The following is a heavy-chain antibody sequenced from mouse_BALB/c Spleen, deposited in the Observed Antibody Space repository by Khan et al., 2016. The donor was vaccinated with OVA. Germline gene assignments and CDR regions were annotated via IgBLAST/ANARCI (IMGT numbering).Heavy chain of an antibody. Sequence: VQLQESGPGLVAPSQSLSITCTVTGFSLTNYAIHWIRQPPGKNLEWLGIIWAGGSTNYNSALMSRLSISKDNFKSQVFLKMNSLHAHDTAIYYCARNREPDYFDYWGQGTTLTVSS. CDR1: GFSLTNYA. CDR2: IWAGGST. V-gene: IGHV2-9*02. J-gene: IGHJ2*01. CDR3: ARNREPDYFDY.